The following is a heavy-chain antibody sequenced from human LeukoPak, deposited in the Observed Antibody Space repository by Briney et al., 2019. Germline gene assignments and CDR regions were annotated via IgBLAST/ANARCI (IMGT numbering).Heavy chain of an antibody. Sequence: SETLSLTCAVSGGSISSGGYSWSWIRQPPGKGLEWIGYIHYSGSTNYNPSLESRVTISLDTSKNQFSLKLNSVTAADTAVYYCARDYYGSGSYYNHFYGMDVWGQGTTVTVSS. CDR1: GGSISSGGYS. CDR3: ARDYYGSGSYYNHFYGMDV. J-gene: IGHJ6*02. D-gene: IGHD3-10*01. V-gene: IGHV4-61*08. CDR2: IHYSGST.